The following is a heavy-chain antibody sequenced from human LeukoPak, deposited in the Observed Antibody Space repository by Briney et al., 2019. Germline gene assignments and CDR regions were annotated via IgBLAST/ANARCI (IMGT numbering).Heavy chain of an antibody. V-gene: IGHV1-24*01. Sequence: ASVKVSCKVSGYTLTELSMHWVRPAPGKGLEWMGGFDLEDGETIYAQKFQGRVTMTEDTSTDTAYMGLSSLRSEDTAVYYCATVSSGDYSNSNYYYYYMDVWGKGTTVTVSS. CDR3: ATVSSGDYSNSNYYYYYMDV. CDR1: GYTLTELS. CDR2: FDLEDGET. D-gene: IGHD4-11*01. J-gene: IGHJ6*03.